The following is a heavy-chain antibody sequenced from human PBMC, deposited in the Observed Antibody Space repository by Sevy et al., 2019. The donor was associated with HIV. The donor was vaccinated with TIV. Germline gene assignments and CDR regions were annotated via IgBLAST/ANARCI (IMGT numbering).Heavy chain of an antibody. CDR2: MNPNSGNT. D-gene: IGHD5-12*01. CDR3: ARAYSGYDWGLNYYYYYYMDV. J-gene: IGHJ6*03. CDR1: GYTFTSYD. V-gene: IGHV1-8*03. Sequence: ASVKVSCKACGYTFTSYDINWVRQATGQGLEWMGWMNPNSGNTGYAQKFQGRVTITRNTSISTAYMELSSLRSEDTAVYYCARAYSGYDWGLNYYYYYYMDVWGKGTTVTVSS.